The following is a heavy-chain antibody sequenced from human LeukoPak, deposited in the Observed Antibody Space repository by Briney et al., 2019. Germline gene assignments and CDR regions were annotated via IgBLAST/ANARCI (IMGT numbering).Heavy chain of an antibody. J-gene: IGHJ6*03. CDR3: AKAQPPAPIEYYYCYMDV. V-gene: IGHV3-23*01. CDR1: GFTFNSYG. CDR2: ISGGADNT. D-gene: IGHD2-2*02. Sequence: GGSLRLSCAASGFTFNSYGMSWVRQAPGKGLEWISTISGGADNTYYADSVKGRFTISRDNSKNTLSLQMNSLRAEDTAVYYCAKAQPPAPIEYYYCYMDVWGKGTTVTVSS.